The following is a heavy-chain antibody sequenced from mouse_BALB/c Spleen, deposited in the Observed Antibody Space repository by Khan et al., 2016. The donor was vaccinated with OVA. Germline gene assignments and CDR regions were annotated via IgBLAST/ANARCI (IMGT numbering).Heavy chain of an antibody. CDR2: IYPYTDDT. J-gene: IGHJ4*01. CDR3: ARSTTDYYTMDY. Sequence: VQLQQSGPELVKPGASVKMSCKASGYTFTDYVIHWVKQKPGQGLEWIGYIYPYTDDTESTEGFKGKATLTLDKSPSTAYMGLSSLTSADSSVYYCARSTTDYYTMDYGGQGTSVTVAS. CDR1: GYTFTDYV. V-gene: IGHV1S136*01. D-gene: IGHD1-1*01.